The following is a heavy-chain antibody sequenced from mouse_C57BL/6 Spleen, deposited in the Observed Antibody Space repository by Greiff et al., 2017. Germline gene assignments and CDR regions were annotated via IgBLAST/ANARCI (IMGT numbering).Heavy chain of an antibody. CDR2: IHPNSGST. D-gene: IGHD2-4*01. Sequence: VQLQQPGAELVKPGASVKLSCKASGYTFTSYWMHWVKQRPGQGLEWIGMIHPNSGSTNNNEKFKSKATLTVDKSSSTAYMQLSSLTSEDSAVYYCANYYDYDGGDYWGQGTTLTVSS. CDR1: GYTFTSYW. V-gene: IGHV1-64*01. J-gene: IGHJ2*01. CDR3: ANYYDYDGGDY.